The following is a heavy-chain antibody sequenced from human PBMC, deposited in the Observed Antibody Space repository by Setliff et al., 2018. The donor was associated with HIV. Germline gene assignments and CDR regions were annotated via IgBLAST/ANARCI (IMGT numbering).Heavy chain of an antibody. CDR3: ASSPIITNGYYFDY. CDR1: RGSIRSGTYY. D-gene: IGHD2-8*01. CDR2: MYYTGNT. J-gene: IGHJ4*02. V-gene: IGHV4-39*01. Sequence: LSLTCTVSRGSIRSGTYYWGWIRQPPGKGLEWIGNMYYTGNTYHNPSLKSRVTISIDTSNNQFPLKLSSVTAADTAVYYCASSPIITNGYYFDYWGPGTLVTVSS.